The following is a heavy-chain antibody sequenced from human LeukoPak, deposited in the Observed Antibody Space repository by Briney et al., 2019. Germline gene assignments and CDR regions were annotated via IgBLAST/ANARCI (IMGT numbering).Heavy chain of an antibody. CDR2: LYHSGNT. CDR3: ARDLKGGEIV. D-gene: IGHD3-16*01. V-gene: IGHV4-38-2*02. Sequence: SETLSLTCTVSGASIGRGYYWGWIRHSPGKGLEWIGSLYHSGNTYFNPSLKRRVTLSMDTSKNQFSMNLTSVTAADTAVYYCARDLKGGEIVWGQGTLVTVSS. CDR1: GASIGRGYY. J-gene: IGHJ4*02.